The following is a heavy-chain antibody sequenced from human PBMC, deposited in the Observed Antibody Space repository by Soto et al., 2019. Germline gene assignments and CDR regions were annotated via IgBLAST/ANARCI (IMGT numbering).Heavy chain of an antibody. CDR1: GYTLTELS. D-gene: IGHD3-3*01. CDR3: ATGGVLRFLEWLSTRYYYYYMDV. J-gene: IGHJ6*03. V-gene: IGHV1-24*01. Sequence: ASVKVSCKVSGYTLTELSMHWVRQAPGKGLEWMGGFDPEDGETIYAQKFQGRVTMTEDTSTDTAYMELSSLRSEDTAVYYCATGGVLRFLEWLSTRYYYYYMDVWGKGTTVTVSS. CDR2: FDPEDGET.